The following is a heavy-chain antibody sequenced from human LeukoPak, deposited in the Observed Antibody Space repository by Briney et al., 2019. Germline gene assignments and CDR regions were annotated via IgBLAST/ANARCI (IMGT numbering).Heavy chain of an antibody. D-gene: IGHD3-10*01. CDR1: GFTFSSYA. CDR3: AKASGLQGAFDI. V-gene: IGHV3-23*01. J-gene: IGHJ3*02. CDR2: ISGSGGST. Sequence: GGSLRLSCAASGFTFSSYAMSWVRQAPGKGLEWVSAISGSGGSTYYADSVKGRFTISRDNSENTLYLQMNSLRAEDTAVYYCAKASGLQGAFDIWGQGTMVTVSS.